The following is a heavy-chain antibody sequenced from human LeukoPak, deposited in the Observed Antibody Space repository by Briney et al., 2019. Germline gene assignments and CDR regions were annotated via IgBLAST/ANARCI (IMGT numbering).Heavy chain of an antibody. J-gene: IGHJ4*02. Sequence: SETLSLTCTVSGASISHYCWSWIRQTPEKGLEWMGHIHTSGGSSPYPSLKSRLTMSIDTSRNQFSLKLTSATAADTAVYFCARLGSYHDFWGQGALVTVSS. CDR2: IHTSGGS. V-gene: IGHV4-4*09. CDR3: ARLGSYHDF. D-gene: IGHD1-26*01. CDR1: GASISHYC.